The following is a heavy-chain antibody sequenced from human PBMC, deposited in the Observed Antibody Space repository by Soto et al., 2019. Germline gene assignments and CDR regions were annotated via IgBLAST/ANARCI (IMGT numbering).Heavy chain of an antibody. Sequence: ASCGVTVNSSRVDVFRQAPGKGLEWVSSISSSSSYIYYADSVKGRFTISRDNAKNSLYLQMNSLRAEDTAVYYCERDTTVTFDYWAQPTLVTVSS. CDR3: ERDTTVTFDY. V-gene: IGHV3-21*01. D-gene: IGHD4-17*01. CDR1: GVTVNSSR. J-gene: IGHJ4*01. CDR2: ISSSSSYI.